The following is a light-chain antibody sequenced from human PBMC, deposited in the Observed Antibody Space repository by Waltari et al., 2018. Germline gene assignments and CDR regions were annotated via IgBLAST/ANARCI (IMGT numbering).Light chain of an antibody. J-gene: IGLJ2*01. Sequence: WYQHRPGQSPLLVIYQDNKRPSGIPERFSGSGSGNTATLTISGTQVIDEAEYYCQSLDGTTIVFGGRTKLTVL. CDR3: QSLDGTTIV. CDR2: QDN. V-gene: IGLV3-1*01.